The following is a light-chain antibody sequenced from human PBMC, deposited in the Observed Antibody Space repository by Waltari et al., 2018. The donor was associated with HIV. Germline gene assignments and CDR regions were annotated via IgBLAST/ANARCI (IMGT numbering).Light chain of an antibody. CDR3: QQYSAFPFT. CDR2: KAS. J-gene: IGKJ2*01. Sequence: DIEMTQSPSTLPLSLGDRVTITCRASQPISSSLAWYQQRPGTAPKLLIYKASSLEDGVPSRFSGSGSGTEFTLTISSLQPDDIAVYFCQQYSAFPFTFGQGTKLEI. V-gene: IGKV1-5*03. CDR1: QPISSS.